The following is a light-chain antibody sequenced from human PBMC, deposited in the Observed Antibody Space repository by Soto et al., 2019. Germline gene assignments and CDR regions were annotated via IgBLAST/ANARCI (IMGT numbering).Light chain of an antibody. J-gene: IGLJ2*01. CDR2: DVS. Sequence: QSALTQPASVSGSPGQSITISCTGTSSDGGGYNYVSWYQQHPGKAPKLMIYDVSNRPSGVSNRFSGSKSGNTASLTISGLQAEDEADYYCSSYTSSSTLVLFGGGTKLTVL. CDR3: SSYTSSSTLVL. V-gene: IGLV2-14*01. CDR1: SSDGGGYNY.